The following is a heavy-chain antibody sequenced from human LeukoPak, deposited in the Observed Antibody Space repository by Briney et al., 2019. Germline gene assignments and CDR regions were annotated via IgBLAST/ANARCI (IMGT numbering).Heavy chain of an antibody. CDR3: AREGSSGQDWYAFDI. CDR1: GFTFTGYY. V-gene: IGHV1-2*02. D-gene: IGHD5-12*01. J-gene: IGHJ3*02. CDR2: MYFNSGAT. Sequence: GASVRVSCKASGFTFTGYYVQWVRQAPGQGLEWVGWMYFNSGATRYAPKFQGRVTMTRDTSISTAYMELSSLTPDDTAMYYCAREGSSGQDWYAFDIWGQETMATVSS.